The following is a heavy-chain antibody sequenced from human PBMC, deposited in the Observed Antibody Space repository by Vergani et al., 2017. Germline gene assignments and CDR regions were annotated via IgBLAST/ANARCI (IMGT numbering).Heavy chain of an antibody. V-gene: IGHV1-2*02. J-gene: IGHJ4*02. CDR3: ARVGTSSNRDYFEY. CDR1: GYTFTDYF. Sequence: QVQLVQSGAEVKKPGASVKVSCKASGYTFTDYFMHWVRQAPGQGLEWMGWINPNSGGPNYAQKFQGRVTMTRDKSIRTAYMELSNLRADDTAVYYCARVGTSSNRDYFEYWGEGTLVSVSS. D-gene: IGHD1-14*01. CDR2: INPNSGGP.